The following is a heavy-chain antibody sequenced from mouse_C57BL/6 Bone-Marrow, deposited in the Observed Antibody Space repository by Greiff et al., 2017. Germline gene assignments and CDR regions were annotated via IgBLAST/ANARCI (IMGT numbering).Heavy chain of an antibody. V-gene: IGHV1-81*01. Sequence: QVQLQQSGAELARPGASVKLSCKASGYTFTSYGISWVKQRTGQGLEWIGEIYPRSGNTYYNEKFKGKATLTADKSSSNAYVELRSLTSEDSAVYFCARNRYYYGSPWCAYWGQGTMVTVSA. CDR2: IYPRSGNT. J-gene: IGHJ3*01. CDR3: ARNRYYYGSPWCAY. CDR1: GYTFTSYG. D-gene: IGHD1-1*01.